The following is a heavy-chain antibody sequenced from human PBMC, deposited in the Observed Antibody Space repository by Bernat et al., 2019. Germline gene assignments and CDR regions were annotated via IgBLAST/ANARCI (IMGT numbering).Heavy chain of an antibody. CDR1: GGSISSSSYY. CDR2: IHYSGST. J-gene: IGHJ3*01. Sequence: QLQLQESGPGLVKPSETLSLTCTVSGGSISSSSYYCGWIRQPPGKGLEWIGSIHYSGSTYYNPSPKSRVTISIDTPKNQLSLKLSSVTAADTAVYYCASRLPFQAAASTGAFDFWGRGTMVTVSS. CDR3: ASRLPFQAAASTGAFDF. V-gene: IGHV4-39*01. D-gene: IGHD6-13*01.